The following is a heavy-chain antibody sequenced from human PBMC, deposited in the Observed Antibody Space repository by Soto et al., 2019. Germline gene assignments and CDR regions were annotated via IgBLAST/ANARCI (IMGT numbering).Heavy chain of an antibody. J-gene: IGHJ6*02. CDR3: AAELGFGKLSVV. CDR2: IIPLFGTT. D-gene: IGHD3-10*01. CDR1: GGTFKNCV. Sequence: QVQVVQSGVEVRRPGSSVKVSCKASGGTFKNCVISWVRQAPGQVLEWLGGIIPLFGTTDFAQRFQGSLTITTDESTTTAYMDLSRLRSEDTATYYCAAELGFGKLSVVWGQGTTVIVSS. V-gene: IGHV1-69*01.